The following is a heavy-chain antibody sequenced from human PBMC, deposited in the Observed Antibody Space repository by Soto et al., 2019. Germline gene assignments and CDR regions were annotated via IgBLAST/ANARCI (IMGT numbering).Heavy chain of an antibody. CDR1: GFTFSGSA. J-gene: IGHJ4*02. CDR3: AKEGYDRGLYWDS. V-gene: IGHV3-23*01. CDR2: ITSSGSEV. Sequence: VQLLESGGGLVQPGGSLRLSCAASGFTFSGSAMTWVRQAPGKWLEYVSSITSSGSEVFHAASVKGRFTMSRDNSKNMLYLQMNSLRAEDTALYYCAKEGYDRGLYWDSWGQGALVTVSS. D-gene: IGHD6-19*01.